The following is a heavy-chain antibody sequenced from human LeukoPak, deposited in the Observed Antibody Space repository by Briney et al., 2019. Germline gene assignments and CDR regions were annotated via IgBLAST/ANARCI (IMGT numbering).Heavy chain of an antibody. V-gene: IGHV4-38-2*01. Sequence: SETLSLTCAVPGYSISSGYYWGWIRQPPGKGLEWIGSMHHSGSTYYNPSLKSRVTISVDTSKNQFSLKLSSVTAADTAVYYCARKDSSSWSFDYWGHGTLVTVSS. D-gene: IGHD6-13*01. CDR1: GYSISSGYY. CDR2: MHHSGST. CDR3: ARKDSSSWSFDY. J-gene: IGHJ4*01.